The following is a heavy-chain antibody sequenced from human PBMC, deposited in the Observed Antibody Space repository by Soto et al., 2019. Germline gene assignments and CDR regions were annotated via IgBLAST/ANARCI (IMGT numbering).Heavy chain of an antibody. J-gene: IGHJ4*02. CDR3: ARSFRYCSGGSCYYFDY. Sequence: PGGSLRLSCAASGFTFSSYAMHWVRQAPGKGLEWVAVISYDGSNKYYADSVKGRFTISRDNSKNTLYLQMNSLRAEDTAVYYCARSFRYCSGGSCYYFDYWGQGTLVTVSS. CDR2: ISYDGSNK. CDR1: GFTFSSYA. D-gene: IGHD2-15*01. V-gene: IGHV3-30-3*01.